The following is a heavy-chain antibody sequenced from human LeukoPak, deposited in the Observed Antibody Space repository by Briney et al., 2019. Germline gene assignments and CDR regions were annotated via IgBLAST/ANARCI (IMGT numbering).Heavy chain of an antibody. Sequence: PSETLSLTCTFSGASISTGGYYWTWIRQPPGEGLEWIGYIYYTGSIDYNPSLKSRLSISLDTSKNQFSLKLNSVTAADTVVYYCARDHSYYFGSQTSTLDVWGQGTAVTVSS. CDR3: ARDHSYYFGSQTSTLDV. D-gene: IGHD3-10*01. V-gene: IGHV4-31*03. CDR1: GASISTGGYY. J-gene: IGHJ6*02. CDR2: IYYTGSI.